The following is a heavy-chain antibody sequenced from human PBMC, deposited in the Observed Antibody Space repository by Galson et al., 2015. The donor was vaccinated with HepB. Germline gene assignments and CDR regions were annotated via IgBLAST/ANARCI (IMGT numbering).Heavy chain of an antibody. CDR2: IIPIFGTA. V-gene: IGHV1-69*13. Sequence: SVKVSCKASGGTFSSYAISWVRQAPGQGLEWMGGIIPIFGTANYAQKFQGRVTITADESTSTAYMELSSLRSEDTSVYYCARFFGGSYYFDYWGQGTLVTVSS. CDR3: ARFFGGSYYFDY. D-gene: IGHD3-3*01. J-gene: IGHJ4*02. CDR1: GGTFSSYA.